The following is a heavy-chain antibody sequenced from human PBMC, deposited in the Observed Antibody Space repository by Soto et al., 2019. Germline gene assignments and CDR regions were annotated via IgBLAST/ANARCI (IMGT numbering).Heavy chain of an antibody. CDR1: GESFSDYF. Sequence: QVQLQQWGAGLLKPSETLSLTCAVSGESFSDYFWSCIRQPPGKGLEWMGEIDQTGRTNYNPSLKSRVIMSVDTSKNQFSLNLSSVTAADTAMYYCARGVGSGRDYGLDVWGQGTTVTVS. V-gene: IGHV4-34*01. CDR2: IDQTGRT. J-gene: IGHJ6*02. D-gene: IGHD3-10*01. CDR3: ARGVGSGRDYGLDV.